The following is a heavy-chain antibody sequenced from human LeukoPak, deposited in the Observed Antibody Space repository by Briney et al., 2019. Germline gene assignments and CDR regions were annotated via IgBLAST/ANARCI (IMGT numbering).Heavy chain of an antibody. Sequence: PGGSLRLSCAASGFTFNNYAMNWVRQAPGKGLEWVSVISGSGGTTYYADSVKGRFTISRDNSKNTLYLQMNSLRAEDTAVYYCARDRGSSGYYLDYWGEGTVVSVSS. CDR2: ISGSGGTT. D-gene: IGHD3-22*01. V-gene: IGHV3-23*01. J-gene: IGHJ4*02. CDR1: GFTFNNYA. CDR3: ARDRGSSGYYLDY.